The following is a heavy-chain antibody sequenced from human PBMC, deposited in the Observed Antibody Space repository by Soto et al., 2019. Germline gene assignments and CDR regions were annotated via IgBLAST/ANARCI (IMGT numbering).Heavy chain of an antibody. CDR3: TRDWDS. V-gene: IGHV3-7*01. CDR1: GFVFGNYW. CDR2: IRQDGSET. Sequence: QLVESGGGLVQPGGSLRLYCAASGFVFGNYWMAWARQAPGKGLEWVAVIRQDGSETHYVGSVRGRFTISRDNAKNSLYLQMNSLGVDDTAVYYCTRDWDSWGQGTLVTVSS. J-gene: IGHJ4*02.